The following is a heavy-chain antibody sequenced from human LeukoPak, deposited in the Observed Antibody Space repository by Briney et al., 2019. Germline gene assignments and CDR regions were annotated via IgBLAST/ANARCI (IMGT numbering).Heavy chain of an antibody. V-gene: IGHV1-46*01. J-gene: IGHJ4*02. Sequence: ASVKVSCKASGYTFTSYYMHWVRQAPGQGLEWMGIINPSGGSTSYAQKFQGRVTVTRETSTSTVYMELSSLRSEDTAVYYCARVSGSGDYFDYWGQGTLVTVSS. CDR1: GYTFTSYY. CDR2: INPSGGST. CDR3: ARVSGSGDYFDY. D-gene: IGHD3-10*01.